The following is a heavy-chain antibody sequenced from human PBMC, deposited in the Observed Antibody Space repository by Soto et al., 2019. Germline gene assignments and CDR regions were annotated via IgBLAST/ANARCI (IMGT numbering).Heavy chain of an antibody. CDR1: GGTCSSYA. CDR2: IIPIFGTA. V-gene: IGHV1-69*13. CDR3: ARKDYDSSGYGFDY. Sequence: SVKVSCKASGGTCSSYAISWVLQAPGQGLEWMGGIIPIFGTANYAQKFQGRVTITADESTSTAYMELSSLRSEDTAVYYCARKDYDSSGYGFDYWGQGTLVTVSS. D-gene: IGHD3-22*01. J-gene: IGHJ4*02.